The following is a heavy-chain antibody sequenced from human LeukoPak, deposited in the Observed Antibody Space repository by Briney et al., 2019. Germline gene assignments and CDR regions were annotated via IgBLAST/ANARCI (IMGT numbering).Heavy chain of an antibody. V-gene: IGHV3-21*01. CDR1: GFTFSPYS. J-gene: IGHJ4*02. CDR3: ARAVGPFDY. D-gene: IGHD3-16*01. CDR2: ISSSSSTYI. Sequence: KAGGSLRLSCAASGFTFSPYSMNWVRQAPGKGLEWVSSISSSSSTYIFYADSVKGRFTISRDNSKDTLYLQMNSLRVEDTAVYYCARAVGPFDYWGQGTLVTVSS.